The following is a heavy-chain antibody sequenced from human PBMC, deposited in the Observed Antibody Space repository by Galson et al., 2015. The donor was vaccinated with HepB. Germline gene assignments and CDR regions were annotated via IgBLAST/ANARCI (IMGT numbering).Heavy chain of an antibody. CDR2: ISAYNGNT. J-gene: IGHJ6*02. V-gene: IGHV1-18*01. CDR1: GYTFTSYG. Sequence: SVKVSCKASGYTFTSYGISWVRQAPGQGLEWMGWISAYNGNTNYAQKLQGRVTMTTDTSTSTAYMELRSLRSDDTAVYYCARDLWLHGYYYGMDVWGQGTTVTVSS. D-gene: IGHD5-12*01. CDR3: ARDLWLHGYYYGMDV.